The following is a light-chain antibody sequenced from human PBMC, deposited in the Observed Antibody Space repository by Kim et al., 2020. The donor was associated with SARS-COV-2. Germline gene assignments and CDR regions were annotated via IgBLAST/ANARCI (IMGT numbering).Light chain of an antibody. Sequence: SSELTQDPAVSVALGPTVRITCQGDSLRKYYASWYQQKPGQAPILVIYGKNNRPSGIPDRFSGSSSGDTVSLTITGAQAEDEADYYCYSRDSGDHLVFGGGTKVTVL. CDR1: SLRKYY. V-gene: IGLV3-19*01. CDR2: GKN. CDR3: YSRDSGDHLV. J-gene: IGLJ2*01.